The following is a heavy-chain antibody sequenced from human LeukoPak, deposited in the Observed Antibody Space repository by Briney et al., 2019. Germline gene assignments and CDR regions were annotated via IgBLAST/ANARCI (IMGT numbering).Heavy chain of an antibody. D-gene: IGHD6-19*01. J-gene: IGHJ5*02. CDR3: ARLWTVAGTS. Sequence: SETLSLTCTVSGGSISSSSYYRGWIRQPPGKWLEWIGSIYYSGSTYYNPSLKSRVTISVDTSKNQFSLKLSSVTAADTAVYYCARLWTVAGTSWGQGTLVTVSS. CDR1: GGSISSSSYY. V-gene: IGHV4-39*01. CDR2: IYYSGST.